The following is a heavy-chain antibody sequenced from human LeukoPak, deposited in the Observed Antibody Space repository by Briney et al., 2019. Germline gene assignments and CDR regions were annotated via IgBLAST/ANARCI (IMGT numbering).Heavy chain of an antibody. Sequence: SETLSLTCTVSGGSISSYYWGWIRQPPGKGLEWIGSIYHSGSTYYNPSLKSRVTISVDTSKNQFSLKLSSVTAADTAVYYCARQGDCSSTSCLYGWFDPWGQGTLVTVSS. CDR3: ARQGDCSSTSCLYGWFDP. D-gene: IGHD2-2*01. V-gene: IGHV4-38-2*02. CDR1: GGSISSYY. J-gene: IGHJ5*02. CDR2: IYHSGST.